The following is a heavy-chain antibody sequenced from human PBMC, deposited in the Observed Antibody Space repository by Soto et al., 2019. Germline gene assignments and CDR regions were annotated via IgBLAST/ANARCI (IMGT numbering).Heavy chain of an antibody. V-gene: IGHV1-8*01. J-gene: IGHJ6*02. CDR3: ARGYLYCSSTSCSSDGMDV. CDR2: MNPNSGNT. D-gene: IGHD2-2*01. CDR1: GYTFTSYD. Sequence: QVQLVQSGAEVKKPWASVKVSCKASGYTFTSYDINWVRQATGQWLEWMGWMNPNSGNTGYAQKFQGRVTMTRNTSIRTAYMELSSLRSEDTAVYYCARGYLYCSSTSCSSDGMDVWGQGTTVTVSS.